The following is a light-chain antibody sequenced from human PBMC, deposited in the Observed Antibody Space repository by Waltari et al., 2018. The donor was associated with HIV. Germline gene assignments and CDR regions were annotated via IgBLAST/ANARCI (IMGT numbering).Light chain of an antibody. V-gene: IGLV2-23*02. J-gene: IGLJ2*01. CDR1: SSDVAPYKL. Sequence: QSALTQPASVSGSPGQSITISCTRTSSDVAPYKLVSWYQQHPGKAPKLMLYEVSKRPSGVSDRFSGSKSGDTASLTISGLQAEDEADYYCCSYVSNVIFGGGTKLTVL. CDR2: EVS. CDR3: CSYVSNVI.